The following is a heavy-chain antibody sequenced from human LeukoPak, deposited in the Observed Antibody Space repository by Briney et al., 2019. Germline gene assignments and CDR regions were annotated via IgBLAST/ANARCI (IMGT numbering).Heavy chain of an antibody. Sequence: PSETLSLTCTVSGGSISSSSYYWGWIRQPPGKGLEWIGSTYYSGSTYYNPSLKSRVTISVDTSKNQFSLKLSSVTAADTAVYYCARPSKYYDYVWGSYRPSPDQTNNWFDPWGQGTLVTVSS. CDR2: TYYSGST. D-gene: IGHD3-16*02. CDR1: GGSISSSSYY. CDR3: ARPSKYYDYVWGSYRPSPDQTNNWFDP. J-gene: IGHJ5*02. V-gene: IGHV4-39*01.